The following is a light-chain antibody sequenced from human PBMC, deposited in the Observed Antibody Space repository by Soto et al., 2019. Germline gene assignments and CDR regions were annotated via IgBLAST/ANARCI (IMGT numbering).Light chain of an antibody. CDR3: QQYNSFRT. Sequence: DMQITQSPSTLSASVGERVTITCRASQSISSWLAWYQQKPGKAPKLLIYDASSLESGVPSRFSGSGSGTEFTLTISSLQPDDFATYFCQQYNSFRTFGQGTKVDI. CDR2: DAS. V-gene: IGKV1-5*01. CDR1: QSISSW. J-gene: IGKJ1*01.